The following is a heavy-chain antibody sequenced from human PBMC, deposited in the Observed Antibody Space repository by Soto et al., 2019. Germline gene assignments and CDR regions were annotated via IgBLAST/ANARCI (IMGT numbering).Heavy chain of an antibody. V-gene: IGHV1-69*01. CDR2: IMPVFHTT. CDR3: ATATISPVSATLYHYGMDV. CDR1: GGTFNNLA. J-gene: IGHJ6*02. D-gene: IGHD6-25*01. Sequence: QVQLVQSGAEVKKPGSSVKVSCHASGGTFNNLAFTWVRQAPGQGLEWLGGIMPVFHTTNIAQTFQDRITVTADDFTTTVYMEMTSLRYDDTAVYYCATATISPVSATLYHYGMDVWGQGTTVTVSS.